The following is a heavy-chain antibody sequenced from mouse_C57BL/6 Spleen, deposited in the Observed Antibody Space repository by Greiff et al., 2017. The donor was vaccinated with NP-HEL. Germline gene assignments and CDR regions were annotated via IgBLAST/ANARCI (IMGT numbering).Heavy chain of an antibody. CDR2: IYPRSGNT. CDR3: ASYGNYVGY. D-gene: IGHD2-10*02. Sequence: QVQLKESGAELARPGASVKLSCKASGYTFTSYGISWVKQRTGQGLEWIGEIYPRSGNTYYNEKFKGKATLTADKSSSTAYMELRSLTSEDSAVYVCASYGNYVGYWGQGTTLTVSS. CDR1: GYTFTSYG. V-gene: IGHV1-81*01. J-gene: IGHJ2*01.